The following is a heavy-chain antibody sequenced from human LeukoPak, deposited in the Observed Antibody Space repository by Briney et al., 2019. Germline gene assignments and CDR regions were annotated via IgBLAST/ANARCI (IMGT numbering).Heavy chain of an antibody. D-gene: IGHD3-16*01. CDR2: IYYTGST. Sequence: SESLSLTFTIHGSSITSVRHYSGWIRQPPGKGLEWIVDIYYTGSTYYSPSLRSRVTMSVHTSENQVPRRLNSVTAVVTAVYYCARRWGNIVGVTYEYWGQGTRVTVST. V-gene: IGHV4-39*01. CDR3: ARRWGNIVGVTYEY. J-gene: IGHJ4*02. CDR1: GSSITSVRHY.